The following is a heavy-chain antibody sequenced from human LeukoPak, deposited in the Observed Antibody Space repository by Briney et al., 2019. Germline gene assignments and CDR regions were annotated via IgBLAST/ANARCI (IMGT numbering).Heavy chain of an antibody. CDR3: ARHGGVVRGVIMESEYYFDY. V-gene: IGHV4-34*01. CDR1: GGSFSGYY. D-gene: IGHD3-10*01. J-gene: IGHJ4*02. CDR2: INHSGST. Sequence: SETLSLTCPVYGGSFSGYYWSWIRQPPGKGLEWIGEINHSGSTNYNPSLKSRVTISVDTSKNQFSLKLSSVTAADTAVHYYARHGGVVRGVIMESEYYFDYWGQGTLVTVSS.